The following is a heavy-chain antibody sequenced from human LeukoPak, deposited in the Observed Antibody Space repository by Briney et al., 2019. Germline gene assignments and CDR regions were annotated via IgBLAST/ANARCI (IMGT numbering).Heavy chain of an antibody. CDR2: ISGSGGST. J-gene: IGHJ4*02. D-gene: IGHD1-26*01. V-gene: IGHV3-23*01. CDR1: GFTFSSYA. Sequence: PGGSLRLSCAASGFTFSSYAMSWVRQAPGKGREWVSAISGSGGSTYYAVSVKGRFTISRDNSKNTLYLQMNSLRAECTAVYYCARPLYSGSYYSQLFDYWGQGTLVTVSS. CDR3: ARPLYSGSYYSQLFDY.